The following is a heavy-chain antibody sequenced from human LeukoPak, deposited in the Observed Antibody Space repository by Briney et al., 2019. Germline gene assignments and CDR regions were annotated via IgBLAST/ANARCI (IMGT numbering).Heavy chain of an antibody. CDR1: GFTFSSYG. Sequence: GGSLRLSCAASGFTFSSYGMHWVRQAPGRGLEGVAFIRYDGSNKYYADSVKGRFTISRDNSKNTLYLQMNSLRAEDTAVYYCAKDGGYCSSTSCYPNSEYFDYWGQGTLVTVSS. D-gene: IGHD2-2*03. CDR2: IRYDGSNK. CDR3: AKDGGYCSSTSCYPNSEYFDY. V-gene: IGHV3-30*02. J-gene: IGHJ4*02.